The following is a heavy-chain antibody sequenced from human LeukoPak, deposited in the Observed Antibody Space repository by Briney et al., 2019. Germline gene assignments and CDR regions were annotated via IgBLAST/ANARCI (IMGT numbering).Heavy chain of an antibody. V-gene: IGHV3-30-3*01. J-gene: IGHJ6*02. CDR1: GFTFSSYA. Sequence: GGSLRLSCAASGFTFSSYAMHWVRQAPGEGLEWVAVISYDGSNKYYADSVKGRFTISRDNSKNTLYLQMNSLRAEDTAVYYCARGQGIAAAGTNYYYYYGMDVWGQGTTVTVSS. D-gene: IGHD6-13*01. CDR2: ISYDGSNK. CDR3: ARGQGIAAAGTNYYYYYGMDV.